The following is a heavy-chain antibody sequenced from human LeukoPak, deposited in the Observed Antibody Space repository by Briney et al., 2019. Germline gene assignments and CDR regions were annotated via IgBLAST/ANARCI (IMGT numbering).Heavy chain of an antibody. D-gene: IGHD3-16*02. CDR1: GFTFNTYA. CDR3: GRSIWPGSFAFDM. CDR2: LSYVGINP. Sequence: GGSLRLSCAASGFTFNTYAMAWVRQAPGKGLEWVAALSYVGINPYYADSVKGRFTVSRHNFRNTLYLQMNSLRTEDKAVYYYGRSIWPGSFAFDMWGQGTMVTVSS. J-gene: IGHJ3*02. V-gene: IGHV3-30*14.